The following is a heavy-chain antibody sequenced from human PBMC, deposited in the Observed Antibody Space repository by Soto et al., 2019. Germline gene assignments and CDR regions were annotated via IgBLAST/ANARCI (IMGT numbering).Heavy chain of an antibody. CDR3: ARPYSSSWSPPRPLNWFDL. Sequence: VKISCKASGGPFSSWAISWVRQAPGQGLEWMGGIIPIFGTANYAQKFQGRVTITADESTSTAYMELSSLRSEDTAVYYCARPYSSSWSPPRPLNWFDLWVQGTLVTVSS. CDR2: IIPIFGTA. CDR1: GGPFSSWA. V-gene: IGHV1-69*01. J-gene: IGHJ5*02. D-gene: IGHD6-13*01.